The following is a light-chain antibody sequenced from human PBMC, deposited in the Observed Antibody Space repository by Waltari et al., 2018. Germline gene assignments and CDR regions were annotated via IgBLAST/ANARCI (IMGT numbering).Light chain of an antibody. CDR1: TSDVGGYNY. V-gene: IGLV2-14*03. CDR2: DVS. J-gene: IGLJ1*01. Sequence: QSALTQPASVSGSPGQSISTPCIGTTSDVGGYNYFPWYQQHTGTAPKVMLYDVSNRPSGVSNRFSGSKSGNTASLTISGLQAEDEADYYCSSYTSISTLVFGTGTKVTVL. CDR3: SSYTSISTLV.